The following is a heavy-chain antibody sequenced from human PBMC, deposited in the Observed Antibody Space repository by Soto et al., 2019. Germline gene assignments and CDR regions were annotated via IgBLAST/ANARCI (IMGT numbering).Heavy chain of an antibody. Sequence: SETLSLTCAVYGGSFSGYYWSWIRQPPGKGLEWIGEINHSGSTNYNPSLKSRVTISVDTSKNQFSLKLSSVTAADTAVYYCVRAWVRGPPRYWGQGTLVTVSS. D-gene: IGHD3-10*01. V-gene: IGHV4-34*01. CDR1: GGSFSGYY. CDR3: VRAWVRGPPRY. CDR2: INHSGST. J-gene: IGHJ4*02.